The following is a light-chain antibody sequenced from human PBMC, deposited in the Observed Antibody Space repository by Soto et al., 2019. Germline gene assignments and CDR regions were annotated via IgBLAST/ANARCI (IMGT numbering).Light chain of an antibody. CDR1: QSVSSTY. Sequence: EIVLTLSPGTLSLSPGERATLSCRASQSVSSTYLAWYQQKPGQAPRLLIYGASSRASGIPDRFSGSGFGTDFTLTISRLDPEDFAVYYCQQYGRSSLTFGPGTKVDIK. V-gene: IGKV3-20*01. CDR2: GAS. CDR3: QQYGRSSLT. J-gene: IGKJ3*01.